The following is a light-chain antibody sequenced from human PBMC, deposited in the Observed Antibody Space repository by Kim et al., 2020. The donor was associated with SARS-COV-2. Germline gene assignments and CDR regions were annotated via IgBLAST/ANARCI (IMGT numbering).Light chain of an antibody. CDR2: EDN. Sequence: GKPLTLSLTRTSGSIASNYVQGYQQRPGSAPTTVIYEDNQRPSGVPDRFSGSIDSSSNSASLTISGLKTEDEADYYCQSYDSSNQVFGGGTQLTVL. CDR3: QSYDSSNQV. CDR1: SGSIASNY. J-gene: IGLJ2*01. V-gene: IGLV6-57*03.